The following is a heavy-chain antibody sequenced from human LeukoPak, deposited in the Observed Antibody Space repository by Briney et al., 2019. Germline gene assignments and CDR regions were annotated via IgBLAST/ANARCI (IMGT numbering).Heavy chain of an antibody. D-gene: IGHD3-9*01. J-gene: IGHJ6*03. Sequence: SETLSLTCAGYGGSFTNYYWSWVRQPPGKGLEWLGEIYHSGNTNYIPSLTSRVTISLDTSTNQFSLMLTSVTAADTAVDYSGREVQAYYDNWTRSAQRHYYYHMEVWGKGTTVTVSS. CDR3: GREVQAYYDNWTRSAQRHYYYHMEV. V-gene: IGHV4-34*01. CDR2: IYHSGNT. CDR1: GGSFTNYY.